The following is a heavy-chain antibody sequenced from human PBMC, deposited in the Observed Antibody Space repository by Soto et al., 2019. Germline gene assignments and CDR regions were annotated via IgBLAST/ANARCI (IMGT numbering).Heavy chain of an antibody. V-gene: IGHV3-9*01. D-gene: IGHD6-6*01. CDR1: GFTFDDYA. CDR3: AKDLSSSSDY. CDR2: ISWNSGSI. J-gene: IGHJ4*02. Sequence: DVQLVESGGGLVQPGRSLRLSCAASGFTFDDYAMHWVRQAPGKGLEWVSGISWNSGSIGYADSVKGRFTISRDNAKNSLYLQMNSLRAEDTALYYCAKDLSSSSDYWGQGTLVTVSS.